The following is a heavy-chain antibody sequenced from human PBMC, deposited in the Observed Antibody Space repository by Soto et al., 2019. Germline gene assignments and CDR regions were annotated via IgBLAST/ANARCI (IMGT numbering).Heavy chain of an antibody. CDR1: GFTFSSYW. D-gene: IGHD3-3*01. J-gene: IGHJ6*02. CDR3: AREGSYDFWSGLNPYYYYYGMDV. V-gene: IGHV3-74*01. Sequence: PGGSLRLSCAASGFTFSSYWMHWVRQAPGKGLVWVSRINSDGSSTSYADSVKGRFTISRDNARNTLYLHMNSLRAEDTAVYYCAREGSYDFWSGLNPYYYYYGMDVWGQGTTVTVSS. CDR2: INSDGSST.